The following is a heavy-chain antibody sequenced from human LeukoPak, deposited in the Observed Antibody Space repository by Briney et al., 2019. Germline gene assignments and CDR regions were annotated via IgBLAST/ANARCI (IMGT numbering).Heavy chain of an antibody. CDR1: GFTFDDYA. J-gene: IGHJ4*02. D-gene: IGHD3-10*01. CDR3: AKAKGSLLWFGELSLDY. V-gene: IGHV3-9*03. Sequence: GRSLRLSCAASGFTFDDYAMHWVRQAPGKGLEWGSGSSWNSGSIGYADSVKGRFTISRDNAKNSLYLQMNSLRAEDMALYYCAKAKGSLLWFGELSLDYWGQGTLVTVSS. CDR2: SSWNSGSI.